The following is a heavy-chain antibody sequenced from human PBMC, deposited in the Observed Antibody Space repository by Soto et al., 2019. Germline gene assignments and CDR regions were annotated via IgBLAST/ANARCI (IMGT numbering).Heavy chain of an antibody. CDR1: GFTFSSYW. D-gene: IGHD3-9*01. Sequence: GGSLRLSCAASGFTFSSYWMSWVRQAPGKGLEWVANIKQDGSEEYYVDSVKGRFTISRDNAKNSLYLQMNSLRAEDTAVYYCARETHPLTGYYITSYYYYMDVWGKGTTVTVSS. J-gene: IGHJ6*03. CDR2: IKQDGSEE. V-gene: IGHV3-7*01. CDR3: ARETHPLTGYYITSYYYYMDV.